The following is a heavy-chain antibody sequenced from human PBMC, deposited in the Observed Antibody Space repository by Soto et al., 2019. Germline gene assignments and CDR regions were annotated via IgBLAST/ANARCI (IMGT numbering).Heavy chain of an antibody. CDR1: GFSIQTSYF. J-gene: IGHJ4*02. V-gene: IGHV4-38-2*01. D-gene: IGHD3-10*01. Sequence: SETLSLTCGVSGFSIQTSYFWGWIRQPPGKGLEWIGLISHSGRAISHPSFASRATISLDTTNNAFSLTLKSVTAADPAVYYCARGRRFRPVGVPLDSWGQGTLVTSPQ. CDR3: ARGRRFRPVGVPLDS. CDR2: ISHSGRA.